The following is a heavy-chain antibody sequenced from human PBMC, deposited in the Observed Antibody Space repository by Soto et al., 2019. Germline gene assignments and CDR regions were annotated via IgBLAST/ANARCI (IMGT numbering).Heavy chain of an antibody. Sequence: QDRLVQSGVEVKKPGASVRVSCKASGYSFTNYGITWVRQAPGQGFEWMGWISAYNGNTNYAQKFQGRVTLTTDASTSTASLELRSLRSADTAVYYCARDRGVAPPVAGNTHYYYYMDVWGKGTTVTVSS. D-gene: IGHD6-19*01. CDR1: GYSFTNYG. V-gene: IGHV1-18*01. CDR3: ARDRGVAPPVAGNTHYYYYMDV. J-gene: IGHJ6*03. CDR2: ISAYNGNT.